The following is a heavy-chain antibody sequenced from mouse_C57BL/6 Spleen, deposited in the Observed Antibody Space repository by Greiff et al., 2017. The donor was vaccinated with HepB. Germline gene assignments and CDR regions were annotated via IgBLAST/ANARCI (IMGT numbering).Heavy chain of an antibody. J-gene: IGHJ1*03. Sequence: QVQLQQPGAELVKPGASVKLSCKASGYTFTSYWMHWVKQRPGRGLEWIGRIDPNSGGTKYNEKFKSKATLTVDKPSSTAYMKLSSLTSEDSAVYYCARKDPNWYFDVWGTGTTVTVSS. CDR1: GYTFTSYW. V-gene: IGHV1-72*01. CDR3: ARKDPNWYFDV. CDR2: IDPNSGGT.